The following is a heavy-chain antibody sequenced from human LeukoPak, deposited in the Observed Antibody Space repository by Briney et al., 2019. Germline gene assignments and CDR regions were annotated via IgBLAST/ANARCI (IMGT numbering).Heavy chain of an antibody. Sequence: GGSLRLSCTASGFTFSSYTMSWVRQAPGKGLKWVSTITTGGPNTYYADSVKGRFTVSRDDSKTTLYLQMNSLRAEDTAVYYCAKDGGLWISAHWGDSWGRGTLVTVSS. CDR2: ITTGGPNT. V-gene: IGHV3-23*01. J-gene: IGHJ4*02. CDR3: AKDGGLWISAHWGDS. D-gene: IGHD2-2*03. CDR1: GFTFSSYT.